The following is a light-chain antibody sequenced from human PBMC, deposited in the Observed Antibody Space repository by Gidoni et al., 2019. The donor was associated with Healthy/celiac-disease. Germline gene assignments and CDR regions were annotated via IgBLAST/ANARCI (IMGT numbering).Light chain of an antibody. J-gene: IGLJ2*01. CDR3: QSYDSSMSGFVV. V-gene: IGLV1-40*01. CDR1: SSNIGAGYD. CDR2: GNS. Sequence: QSVLTQPPSVSGAPVQRVTISCTGSSSNIGAGYDVHWYQQLPGTAPKLLIYGNSNRPSGVPDRFSGSKSGTSASRAITGLQAEEEADYYCQSYDSSMSGFVVFGGGTKLTVL.